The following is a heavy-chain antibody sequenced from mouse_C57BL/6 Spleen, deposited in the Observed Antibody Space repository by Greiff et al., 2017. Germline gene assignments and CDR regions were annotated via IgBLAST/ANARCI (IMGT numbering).Heavy chain of an antibody. J-gene: IGHJ1*03. CDR1: GYAFSSSW. Sequence: QVQLQQSGPELVKPGASVKISCKASGYAFSSSWMNWVKQRPGKGLEWIGRIYPGDGDTNYNGKFKGKATLTADKSSSTAYMQLSSLTSEDSAVYFCARPPSIPRGYFDVWGTGTTVTVSS. CDR2: IYPGDGDT. V-gene: IGHV1-82*01. CDR3: ARPPSIPRGYFDV.